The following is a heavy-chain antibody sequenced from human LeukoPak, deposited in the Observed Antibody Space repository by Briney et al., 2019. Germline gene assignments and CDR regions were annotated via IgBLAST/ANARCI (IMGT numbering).Heavy chain of an antibody. D-gene: IGHD5-18*01. CDR2: ISSSDSTI. J-gene: IGHJ4*02. CDR3: ARGDTAMVDY. CDR1: GFTFSSYE. Sequence: GGSLRLSCAASGFTFSSYEMNWVRQAPGKGLEWVSYISSSDSTIYYAHSVKGRFTISRDNPKNSLFLQMNSLRVEDTAVYYCARGDTAMVDYWGQGTLVTVSS. V-gene: IGHV3-48*03.